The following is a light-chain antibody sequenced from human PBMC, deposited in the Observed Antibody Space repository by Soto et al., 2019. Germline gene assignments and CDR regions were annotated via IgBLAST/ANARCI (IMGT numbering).Light chain of an antibody. CDR1: SRDVAAYNY. J-gene: IGLJ1*01. Sequence: QSVLTQPASVSGSPGQSITISCTGTSRDVAAYNYVSWYQQHPGKAPKLMIYEVSNRPSGVSNRFSDSKSGNTASLTISGLQAEDEADYYCSSYTTSSTRVFGTGTKVTVL. CDR2: EVS. V-gene: IGLV2-14*01. CDR3: SSYTTSSTRV.